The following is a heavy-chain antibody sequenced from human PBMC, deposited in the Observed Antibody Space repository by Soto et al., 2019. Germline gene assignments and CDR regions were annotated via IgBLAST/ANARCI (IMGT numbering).Heavy chain of an antibody. D-gene: IGHD6-6*01. CDR2: IIPIFGTA. Sequence: QVQLVQSGAEVKKPGSSMKVSCKASGGTFSSYAISWVRQAPGQGLEWMGGIIPIFGTANYAQKFQGRVTITADEATSTAYMERSSLRSEDTAVYYCARSPSPGSSLPFDPWGQGTLVTVSS. CDR1: GGTFSSYA. V-gene: IGHV1-69*12. CDR3: ARSPSPGSSLPFDP. J-gene: IGHJ5*02.